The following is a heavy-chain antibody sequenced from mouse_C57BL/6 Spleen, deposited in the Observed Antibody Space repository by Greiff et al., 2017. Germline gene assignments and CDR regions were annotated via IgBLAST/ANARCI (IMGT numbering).Heavy chain of an antibody. CDR3: ASDYYGSSYDYYAMDY. D-gene: IGHD1-1*01. Sequence: DVKLVESGGGLVKPGGSLKLSCAASGFTFSDYGMHWVRQAPEKGLEWVAYISSGSSTIYYADTVKGRFTISRDNAKNTLFLQMTSLRSEDTAMYYCASDYYGSSYDYYAMDYWGQGTSVTVSS. V-gene: IGHV5-17*01. J-gene: IGHJ4*01. CDR2: ISSGSSTI. CDR1: GFTFSDYG.